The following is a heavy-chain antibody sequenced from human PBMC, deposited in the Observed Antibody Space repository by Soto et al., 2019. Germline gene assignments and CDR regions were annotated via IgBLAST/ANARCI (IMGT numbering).Heavy chain of an antibody. V-gene: IGHV3-23*01. Sequence: PGGSLRLSCAASGFTFSSYAMSWVRQAPGKGLEWVSAISGSGGSTYYADSVKGRFTISRDNSKNTLYLQMNSLRAEDTAVYYCAKALFSAAAGMGFYFDYWGQGTLVTVSS. CDR1: GFTFSSYA. J-gene: IGHJ4*02. CDR2: ISGSGGST. CDR3: AKALFSAAAGMGFYFDY. D-gene: IGHD6-13*01.